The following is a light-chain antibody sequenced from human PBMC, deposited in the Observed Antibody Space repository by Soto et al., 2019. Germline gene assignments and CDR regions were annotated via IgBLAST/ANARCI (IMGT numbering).Light chain of an antibody. J-gene: IGKJ1*01. Sequence: ATQMTQSPSSLSASVGDRITITCRASRAIGSDLSWYQQKPGKAPTLLIYAASNLQSGVPSRFRGSRSGTEFTLTVSSLKPEDFATYYCLQDHDDSWTFGQGTKVDIK. CDR3: LQDHDDSWT. V-gene: IGKV1-6*01. CDR1: RAIGSD. CDR2: AAS.